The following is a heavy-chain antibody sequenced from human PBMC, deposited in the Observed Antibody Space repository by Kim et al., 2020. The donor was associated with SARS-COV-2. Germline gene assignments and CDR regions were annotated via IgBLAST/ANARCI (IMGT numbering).Heavy chain of an antibody. CDR3: ARGLFHTGFDY. D-gene: IGHD2-8*02. J-gene: IGHJ4*02. Sequence: ASVKVSCKASGYIFTNFAIQWVRQAPGQRLEGMGWINAGTGNTKFSQQFQGRVTFTRDTSANTASMELSSLGSEDTAVYYCARGLFHTGFDYWGQGTLVAVSP. CDR1: GYIFTNFA. CDR2: INAGTGNT. V-gene: IGHV1-3*01.